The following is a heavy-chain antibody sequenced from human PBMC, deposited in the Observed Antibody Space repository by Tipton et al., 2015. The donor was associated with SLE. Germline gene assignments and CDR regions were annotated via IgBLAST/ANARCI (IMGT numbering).Heavy chain of an antibody. D-gene: IGHD3-3*01. CDR3: AKDIGFLEWLSGMDV. Sequence: SLRLSCTTSGFTFSSYGMHWVRQAPGKGLEWVAIIQYHGSNKYYADSVKGRFTITRDNAKNSLYLQMNSLRTEDTALYYCAKDIGFLEWLSGMDVWGQGTTVTVSS. V-gene: IGHV3-30*02. J-gene: IGHJ6*02. CDR2: IQYHGSNK. CDR1: GFTFSSYG.